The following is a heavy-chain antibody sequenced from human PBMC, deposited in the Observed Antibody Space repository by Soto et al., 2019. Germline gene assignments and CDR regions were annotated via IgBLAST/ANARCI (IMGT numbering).Heavy chain of an antibody. Sequence: SETLSLTCAVFGGSFSDSYWSWIRQSPGKGLEWIGEITNSGRIYYNPSLESRIIIPGDMSKSQFSLEMRSVTAADMATYYCARGRPAIATRWFDSWSQGTLVTVSS. CDR3: ARGRPAIATRWFDS. J-gene: IGHJ5*01. CDR1: GGSFSDSY. CDR2: ITNSGRI. V-gene: IGHV4-34*01. D-gene: IGHD2-2*01.